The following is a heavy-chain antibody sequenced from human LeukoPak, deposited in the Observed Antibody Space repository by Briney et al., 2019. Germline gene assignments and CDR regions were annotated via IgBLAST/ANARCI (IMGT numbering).Heavy chain of an antibody. D-gene: IGHD5-18*01. J-gene: IGHJ4*02. CDR3: ARDDGYSYY. CDR1: GYSISSGYY. V-gene: IGHV4-38-2*02. Sequence: SETLSLTCTVSGYSISSGYYWGWIRQPPGKGLEWIGSIYHSGSTYYNPSLKSRVTISVDTSKNQFSLKLSSVTAADTAVYYCARDDGYSYYWGQGTLVTVSS. CDR2: IYHSGST.